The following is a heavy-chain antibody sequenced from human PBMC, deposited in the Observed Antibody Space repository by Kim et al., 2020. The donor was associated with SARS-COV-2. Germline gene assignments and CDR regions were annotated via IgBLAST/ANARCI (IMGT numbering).Heavy chain of an antibody. V-gene: IGHV3-30*18. Sequence: GGSLRLSCAASGFTFSSYGMHWVRQAPGKGLEWVAVISYDGSNKYYADSVKGRFTISRDNSKNTLYLQMNSLRAEDTAVYYCAKDLGTAYGMDVWGQGTT. J-gene: IGHJ6*02. CDR3: AKDLGTAYGMDV. CDR2: ISYDGSNK. CDR1: GFTFSSYG. D-gene: IGHD1-7*01.